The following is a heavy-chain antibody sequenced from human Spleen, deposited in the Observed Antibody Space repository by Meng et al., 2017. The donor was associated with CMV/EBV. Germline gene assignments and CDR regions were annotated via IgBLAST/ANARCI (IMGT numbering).Heavy chain of an antibody. CDR3: ARDRGITNYFDY. J-gene: IGHJ4*02. Sequence: SCTASGYTFTSYYLHWVRQAPGQGLEWMGMINPDGGSTSYAQKFQDRITMTKDTSTNTVYMELSSLRSEDTAMYYCARDRGITNYFDYWGQGTLVTVSS. V-gene: IGHV1-46*01. CDR1: GYTFTSYY. D-gene: IGHD3-10*01. CDR2: INPDGGST.